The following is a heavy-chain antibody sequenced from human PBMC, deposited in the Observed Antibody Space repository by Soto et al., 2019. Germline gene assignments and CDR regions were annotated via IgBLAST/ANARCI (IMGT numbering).Heavy chain of an antibody. CDR3: ARGRGVNTDYFQN. D-gene: IGHD2-8*02. CDR2: ISSSSGTI. Sequence: PGGSLRLSCAASGFSFSSYTMSWVRQAPGKGLEWISYISSSSGTIYNADSVKGRFTISRDNAKNSLYLQMNSLRAEDTAVYYCARGRGVNTDYFQNWGQGTQVTV. V-gene: IGHV3-48*01. J-gene: IGHJ1*01. CDR1: GFSFSSYT.